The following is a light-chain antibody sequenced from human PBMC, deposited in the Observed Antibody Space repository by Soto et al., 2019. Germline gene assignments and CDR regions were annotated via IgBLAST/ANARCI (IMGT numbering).Light chain of an antibody. CDR3: QQRSNWPPT. V-gene: IGKV3-11*01. CDR1: QSISSY. Sequence: EIVLTQSPATLSLSPGERATLSCRASQSISSYLAWYQQKPGQAPRLLIYDASNRATGIPARFSGSGSGTDFTLTISSLEPEDFAVYDCQQRSNWPPTFGGGIKVEIK. CDR2: DAS. J-gene: IGKJ4*01.